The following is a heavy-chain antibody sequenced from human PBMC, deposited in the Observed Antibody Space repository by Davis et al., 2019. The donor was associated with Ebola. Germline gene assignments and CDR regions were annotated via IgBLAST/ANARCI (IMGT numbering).Heavy chain of an antibody. CDR1: GGSISSGGYY. CDR2: IYYSGST. CDR3: VRGHSYESGVSFYFYSYGLDV. D-gene: IGHD3-22*01. J-gene: IGHJ6*02. Sequence: MPSETLSLTCTVSGGSISSGGYYWSWIRQPPGKGLDYIGYIYYSGSTNYNPSLKSRVTISVDTSKNQFSLKLRSLTAADTAVYYCVRGHSYESGVSFYFYSYGLDVWGQGTTVTVS. V-gene: IGHV4-61*08.